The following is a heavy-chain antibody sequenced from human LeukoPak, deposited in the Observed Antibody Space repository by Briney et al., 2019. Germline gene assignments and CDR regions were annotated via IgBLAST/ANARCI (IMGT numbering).Heavy chain of an antibody. D-gene: IGHD2-15*01. CDR2: ISYSGST. CDR1: GVSISGYY. V-gene: IGHV4-59*12. J-gene: IGHJ4*02. CDR3: ARDSSGGSFDY. Sequence: SETLSLTCSVSGVSISGYYWGWIRQPPGKGLEWIGYISYSGSTNYNPSLKSRVTISVDTSKNQFSLKLSSVTAADTAVYYCARDSSGGSFDYWGQGTLVTVSS.